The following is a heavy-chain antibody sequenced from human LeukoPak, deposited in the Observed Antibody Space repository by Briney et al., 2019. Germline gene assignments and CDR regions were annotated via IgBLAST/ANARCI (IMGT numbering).Heavy chain of an antibody. CDR2: ISSSSSYI. J-gene: IGHJ4*02. V-gene: IGHV3-21*01. Sequence: PGGSLRLSCAASGFTFSSYSMNWVRQAPGKGLEWVSSISSSSSYIYYADSVKGRFTISRDNAKNSLYLQMNSLRAEDTAVYHCARDAYDILTGYQDYYFDYWGQGTLVTVSP. CDR3: ARDAYDILTGYQDYYFDY. CDR1: GFTFSSYS. D-gene: IGHD3-9*01.